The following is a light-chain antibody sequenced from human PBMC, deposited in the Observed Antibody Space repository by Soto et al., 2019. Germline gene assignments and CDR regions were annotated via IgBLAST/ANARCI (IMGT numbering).Light chain of an antibody. CDR3: QHRINWPLT. CDR1: QSIDSY. V-gene: IGKV3-11*01. Sequence: EIVLTQSPATLSSSPGERATLSCRASQSIDSYLAWYQQKRGQAPRLLIYDASNRATGIPARFSGSGSGTDFTLTISSLEPEDFAVYYCQHRINWPLTFGGGTKVEIK. CDR2: DAS. J-gene: IGKJ4*01.